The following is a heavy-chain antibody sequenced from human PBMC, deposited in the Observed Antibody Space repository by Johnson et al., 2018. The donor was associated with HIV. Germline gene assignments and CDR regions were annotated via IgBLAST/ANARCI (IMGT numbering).Heavy chain of an antibody. V-gene: IGHV3-20*04. CDR1: GFTFDDYG. J-gene: IGHJ3*02. CDR2: INWNRCSI. Sequence: VQLVESGGGVVRPGGSLRLSCAASGFTFDDYGMNWVRQAPGKGLAWVSGINWNRCSIGYVDFVKGRFTISSDNAKNSLYLQMNSLRAEDTAVYYCARGGAAAGPDAFDIWGQGTMVTVSS. D-gene: IGHD6-13*01. CDR3: ARGGAAAGPDAFDI.